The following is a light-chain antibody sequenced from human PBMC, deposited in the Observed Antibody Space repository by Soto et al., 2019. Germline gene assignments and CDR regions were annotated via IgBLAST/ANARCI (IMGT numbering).Light chain of an antibody. V-gene: IGKV3-15*01. CDR1: QSVSSY. J-gene: IGKJ1*01. CDR2: GAS. Sequence: EKVMTQSPATLSMSPGERATLSCRASQSVSSYLAWYQQKPGQAPRLLIYGASTRATGIPARFSGSGSGTEFILTISSLQSEDFAVYYCQQYNNWPSWTFGQGTKVEIK. CDR3: QQYNNWPSWT.